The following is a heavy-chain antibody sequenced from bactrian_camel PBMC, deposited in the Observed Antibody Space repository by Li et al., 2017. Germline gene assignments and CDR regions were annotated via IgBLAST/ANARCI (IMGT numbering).Heavy chain of an antibody. CDR1: GYTLPMN. CDR2: IAGDGRT. Sequence: HVQLVESGGKPVQAGGSLRLSCVASGYTLPMNMGWFRRLPGQEREGVAAIAGDGRTNYADSVKGRFTISRDGAKNIIVLQMDSLEPEDTAMYYCAAAPSMYDCYSAIGRGFGHWRQGTQVTVS. D-gene: IGHD3*01. V-gene: IGHV3S53*01. J-gene: IGHJ4*01. CDR3: AAAPSMYDCYSAIGRGFGH.